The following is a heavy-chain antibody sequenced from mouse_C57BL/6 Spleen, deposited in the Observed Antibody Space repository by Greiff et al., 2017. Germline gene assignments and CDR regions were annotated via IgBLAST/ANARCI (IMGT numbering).Heavy chain of an antibody. CDR3: ARDHYYAMDD. V-gene: IGHV1-52*01. Sequence: VQLQQPGAELVRPGSSVKLSCKASGYTFTSYWMHWVKQRPIQGLEWIGNIDPSDSETHYNQKFKDKATLTVDKSSSTAYMQLSSLTSEDSAVYYCARDHYYAMDDWGKGTSVTVSS. CDR1: GYTFTSYW. J-gene: IGHJ4*01. CDR2: IDPSDSET.